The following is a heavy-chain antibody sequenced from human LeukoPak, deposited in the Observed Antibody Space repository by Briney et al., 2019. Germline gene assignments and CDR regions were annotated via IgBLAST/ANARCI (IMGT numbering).Heavy chain of an antibody. J-gene: IGHJ4*02. Sequence: SETLSLTCTVSGDSISSGSYYWSWIRQPAGKGLEWIGRINTSGSTNYNPSLKSRVTISIDTSKKQFSLKLSSVTAADTAVYYCARAPRYYDSSGYYGILGLDYWGQGTLVTVSS. D-gene: IGHD3-22*01. V-gene: IGHV4-61*02. CDR3: ARAPRYYDSSGYYGILGLDY. CDR2: INTSGST. CDR1: GDSISSGSYY.